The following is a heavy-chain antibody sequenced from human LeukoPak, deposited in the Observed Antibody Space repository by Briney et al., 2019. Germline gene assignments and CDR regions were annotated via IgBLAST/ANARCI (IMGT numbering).Heavy chain of an antibody. V-gene: IGHV3-74*01. CDR1: GFTFSSYS. CDR2: INSDGSNT. Sequence: PGGSLRLSCAASGFTFSSYSMNWVRQAPGKGLVWVSRINSDGSNTSYADSVKGRFTISRDNAKNTLNLQMNSLRAEDTAVYYCARDLGQYYDTSDNWFDPWGQGTLVTVSS. J-gene: IGHJ5*02. D-gene: IGHD3-22*01. CDR3: ARDLGQYYDTSDNWFDP.